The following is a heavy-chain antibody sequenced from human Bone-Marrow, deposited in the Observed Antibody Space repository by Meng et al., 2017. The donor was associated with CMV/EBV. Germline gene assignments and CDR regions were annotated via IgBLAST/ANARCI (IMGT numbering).Heavy chain of an antibody. J-gene: IGHJ3*02. CDR2: IYYSGST. CDR3: AREKVGALAFDI. D-gene: IGHD4/OR15-4a*01. Sequence: SCTVSGGSISSYYWSWIRQPPGKGLEWIGYIYYSGSTNYNPSLKSRVTISVDTSKNQFSLKLSSVTAADTAVYYCAREKVGALAFDIWGQGTMVTVSS. V-gene: IGHV4-59*12. CDR1: GGSISSYY.